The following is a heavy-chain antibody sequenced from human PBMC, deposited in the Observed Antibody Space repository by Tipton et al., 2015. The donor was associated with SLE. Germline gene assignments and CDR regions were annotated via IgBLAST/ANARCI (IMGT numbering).Heavy chain of an antibody. CDR2: ISYDGSNK. CDR1: GFTFSSYA. V-gene: IGHV3-30*04. D-gene: IGHD2-15*01. CDR3: ARGQGSGIFYYYYGMDV. Sequence: SLRLSCAASGFTFSSYAMHWVRQAPGKGLEWVAVISYDGSNKYYADSVKGRLTISRDNSKNTLYLQMNSLRAEDTAVYYCARGQGSGIFYYYYGMDVWGQGTTVTVSS. J-gene: IGHJ6*02.